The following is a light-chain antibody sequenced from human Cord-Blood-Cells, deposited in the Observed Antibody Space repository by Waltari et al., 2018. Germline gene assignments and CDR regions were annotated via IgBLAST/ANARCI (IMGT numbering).Light chain of an antibody. J-gene: IGKJ2*01. CDR1: QSVLYSSNNKNY. CDR2: WAS. V-gene: IGKV4-1*01. CDR3: QQYYSTPPRT. Sequence: DIVMTQSPDSLAVSLGERATINCKSSQSVLYSSNNKNYLAWYQQKPGQPPKLLSDWASTRESGVPDRFSGSGSGTDFTLTISSLQAEDVAVYYCQQYYSTPPRTFGQGTKLEIK.